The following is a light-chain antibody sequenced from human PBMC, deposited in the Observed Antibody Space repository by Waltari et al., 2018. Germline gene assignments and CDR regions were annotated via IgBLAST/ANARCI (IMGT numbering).Light chain of an antibody. V-gene: IGLV1-40*01. Sequence: QSVLTQPPSVSGAPGQRVTISCTGTSSNIGAGYQGNWYQQLPGTAPKLLVYGNNNRPSGVPDRFSGSKSGTSASLAITGLQAEDEADYYCQSYDSSLSGSVFGGGTKVTVL. CDR2: GNN. CDR1: SSNIGAGYQ. J-gene: IGLJ3*02. CDR3: QSYDSSLSGSV.